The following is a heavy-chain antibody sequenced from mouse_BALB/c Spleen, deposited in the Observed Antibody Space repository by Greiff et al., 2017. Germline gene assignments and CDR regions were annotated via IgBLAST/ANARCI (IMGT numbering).Heavy chain of an antibody. CDR1: GFSLTSYG. V-gene: IGHV2-9*02. CDR2: IWAGGST. Sequence: QVQLQQSGPGLVAPSQSLSITCTVSGFSLTSYGVHWVRQPPGKGLEWLGVIWAGGSTNYNSALMSRLSISKDNSKSQVFLKMNSLQTDDTAMYYCARGAYYYGSSSYYFDYWGQGTTLTVSS. D-gene: IGHD1-1*01. J-gene: IGHJ2*01. CDR3: ARGAYYYGSSSYYFDY.